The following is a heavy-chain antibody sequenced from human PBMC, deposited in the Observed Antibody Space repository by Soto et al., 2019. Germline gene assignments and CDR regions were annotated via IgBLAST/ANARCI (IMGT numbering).Heavy chain of an antibody. D-gene: IGHD1-7*01. J-gene: IGHJ4*02. CDR3: ARDRWNYDY. Sequence: QVQLQESGPGLVKPSETLSLTCTVSGGSISSNYWSWIRQPPGKGLEWIGYIHYSGSTNYNPSLKRRVTISVDRSKNQFSVKLSSVTAADTAVYYCARDRWNYDYWGQGTLVTVSS. V-gene: IGHV4-59*01. CDR2: IHYSGST. CDR1: GGSISSNY.